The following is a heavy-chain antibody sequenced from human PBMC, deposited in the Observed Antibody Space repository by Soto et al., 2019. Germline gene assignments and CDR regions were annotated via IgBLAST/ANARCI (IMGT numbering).Heavy chain of an antibody. D-gene: IGHD2-2*01. V-gene: IGHV1-69*01. J-gene: IGHJ5*02. CDR2: IIPIFGTA. CDR3: AREYWSSTSCYLSGWFDP. CDR1: GGTFSSYA. Sequence: QVQLVQSVAEVKKPGSSVKVSCKASGGTFSSYAISWVRQAPGQGLEWMGGIIPIFGTANYAQKFQGRVTITADESTSTAYMELSSLRSEDTAVYYCAREYWSSTSCYLSGWFDPWGQGTLVTVSS.